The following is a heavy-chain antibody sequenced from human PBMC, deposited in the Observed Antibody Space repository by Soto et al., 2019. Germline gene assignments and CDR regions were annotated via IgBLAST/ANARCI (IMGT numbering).Heavy chain of an antibody. CDR3: ALTYSASWYWFDP. V-gene: IGHV2-26*04. CDR1: GFSFSNAGLG. D-gene: IGHD6-13*01. Sequence: QVTVKESGPVLVKPTETLTLTCTVSGFSFSNAGLGVSWIRQPPGKALEWLAHIFSNDEKSYSTSLKSRLTISKDTSKSQVVLIITNMDPVDTATYYSALTYSASWYWFDPWGQVTLVTVSS. CDR2: IFSNDEK. J-gene: IGHJ5*02.